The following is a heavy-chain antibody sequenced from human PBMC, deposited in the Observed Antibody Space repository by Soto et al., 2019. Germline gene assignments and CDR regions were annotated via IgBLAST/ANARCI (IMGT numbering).Heavy chain of an antibody. CDR1: SGSISSSNW. CDR2: IYHSGST. J-gene: IGHJ4*02. Sequence: SETLSLTCAVSSGSISSSNWWSWVRQPPGKGLEWIGEIYHSGSTNYNPSLKSRVTISVDKSKNQFSLKLSSVTAADTAVYYCAREGPRIYGDYVLYYFDYWGQGTLVTVSS. D-gene: IGHD4-17*01. V-gene: IGHV4-4*02. CDR3: AREGPRIYGDYVLYYFDY.